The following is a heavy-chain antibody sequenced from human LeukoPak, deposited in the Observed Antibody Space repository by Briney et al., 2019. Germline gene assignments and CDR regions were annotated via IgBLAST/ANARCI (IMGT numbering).Heavy chain of an antibody. D-gene: IGHD2-2*01. CDR1: GFTFDDYA. Sequence: PGGSLRLSCAASGFTFDDYAMHWVRQAPGKVLEWVSLISWDGGSTYYADSVKGRFTISRDNSKNSLYLQMNSLRAEDTALYYCAKGTSRWHEFDYWGQGTLVTVSS. CDR2: ISWDGGST. CDR3: AKGTSRWHEFDY. J-gene: IGHJ4*02. V-gene: IGHV3-43D*03.